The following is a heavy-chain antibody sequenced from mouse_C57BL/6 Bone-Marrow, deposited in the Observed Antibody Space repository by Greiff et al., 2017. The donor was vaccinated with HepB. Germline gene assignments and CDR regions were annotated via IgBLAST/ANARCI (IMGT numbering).Heavy chain of an antibody. CDR3: AREGLRPSYYAMDY. D-gene: IGHD2-4*01. V-gene: IGHV1-54*01. CDR1: GYAFTNYL. CDR2: INPGSGGT. Sequence: QVQLQQSGAELVRPGTSVKVSCKASGYAFTNYLIEWVKQRPGQGLEWIGVINPGSGGTNYNEKFKGKATLTADKSSSTAYMQLSSLTSEDSAVYFCAREGLRPSYYAMDYWGQGTSVTVSS. J-gene: IGHJ4*01.